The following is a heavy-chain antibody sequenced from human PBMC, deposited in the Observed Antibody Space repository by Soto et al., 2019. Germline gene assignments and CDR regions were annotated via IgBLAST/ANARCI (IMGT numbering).Heavy chain of an antibody. CDR2: ISAYNGNT. J-gene: IGHJ6*02. V-gene: IGHV1-18*01. Sequence: ASVKVSCKASGYTFTSYGISWVRQAPGQGLEWMGWISAYNGNTNYAQKLQGRVTMTTDTSTSTAYMELRSLRSDDTAVYYCARDPPAAFIPGPFGVAPYYYYGMDVWGQGTTVTVSS. CDR3: ARDPPAAFIPGPFGVAPYYYYGMDV. D-gene: IGHD3-3*01. CDR1: GYTFTSYG.